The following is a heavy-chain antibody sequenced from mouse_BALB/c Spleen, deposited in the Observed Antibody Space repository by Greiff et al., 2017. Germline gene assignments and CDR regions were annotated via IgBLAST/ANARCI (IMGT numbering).Heavy chain of an antibody. V-gene: IGHV1-69*02. Sequence: QVQLQQPGAELVRPGASVKLSCKASGYTFTSYWINWVKQRPGQGLEWIGNIYPSDSYTNYNQKFKDKATLTVDKSSSTAYMQLSSPTSEDSAVYYCTRENYGSREFAYWGQGTLVTVSA. CDR2: IYPSDSYT. CDR1: GYTFTSYW. D-gene: IGHD1-1*01. J-gene: IGHJ3*01. CDR3: TRENYGSREFAY.